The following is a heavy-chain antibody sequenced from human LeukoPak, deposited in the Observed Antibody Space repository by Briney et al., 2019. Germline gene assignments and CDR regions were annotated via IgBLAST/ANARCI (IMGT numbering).Heavy chain of an antibody. Sequence: SETLSLTCAVSGASISGSGYYLGWIRQPPGKGLEWIGNIYYTGSAYYNASLQSRVTISIDMSKNQFSLRVSSVTAADTAMYYCVKSGGYGLIDYWGQGTLVTVSS. CDR3: VKSGGYGLIDY. J-gene: IGHJ4*02. V-gene: IGHV4-39*01. D-gene: IGHD1-26*01. CDR1: GASISGSGYY. CDR2: IYYTGSA.